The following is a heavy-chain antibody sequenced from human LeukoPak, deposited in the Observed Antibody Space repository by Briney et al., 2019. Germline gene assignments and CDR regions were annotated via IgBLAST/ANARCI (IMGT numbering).Heavy chain of an antibody. CDR1: GFTFSEFY. J-gene: IGHJ4*02. CDR3: ARDPRGGYPFDY. CDR2: ISSSGSTI. D-gene: IGHD2-15*01. V-gene: IGHV3-11*01. Sequence: GGSLRLSCAPSGFTFSEFYMSWIREAPEKGLEWVSYISSSGSTINYADSVKGRFTISRDNAKNSLYLQMNSLRAEDTAVDYCARDPRGGYPFDYWGQGTLVTVSS.